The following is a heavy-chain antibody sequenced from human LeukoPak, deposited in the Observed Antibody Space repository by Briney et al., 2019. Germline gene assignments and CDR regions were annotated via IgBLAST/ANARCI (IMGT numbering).Heavy chain of an antibody. CDR1: GGSISSSSYY. J-gene: IGHJ5*02. CDR3: ARLTYSNNWYFRRGLDNWFDP. Sequence: SETLSLTCTVSGGSISSSSYYWGWIRQPPGKGLEWTGSIYYSGSTYYDPSLKSRVTISVDASKSQFSLRLSSVTAADTAVYYCARLTYSNNWYFRRGLDNWFDPWGQGTLVTVSS. D-gene: IGHD6-13*01. CDR2: IYYSGST. V-gene: IGHV4-39*07.